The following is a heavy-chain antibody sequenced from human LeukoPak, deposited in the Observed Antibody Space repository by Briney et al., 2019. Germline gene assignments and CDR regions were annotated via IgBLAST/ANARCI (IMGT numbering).Heavy chain of an antibody. CDR2: ISSSGSTI. V-gene: IGHV3-48*03. CDR1: GFTFSSYE. J-gene: IGHJ5*02. Sequence: PGGSLRLSCAASGFTFSSYEMNWVRQAPGKGLEWVSYISSSGSTIYYADSVKGRFTISRDNAKNSLYLQMNSLRAEDTAVYYCARAACGGDCYSFRNEFDPWGQGTLVTVSS. D-gene: IGHD2-21*02. CDR3: ARAACGGDCYSFRNEFDP.